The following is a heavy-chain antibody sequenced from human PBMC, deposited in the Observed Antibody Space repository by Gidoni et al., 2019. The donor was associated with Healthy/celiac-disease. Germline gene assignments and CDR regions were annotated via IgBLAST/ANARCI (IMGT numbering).Heavy chain of an antibody. CDR1: GFTFSSYA. V-gene: IGHV3-23*01. D-gene: IGHD7-27*01. CDR2: ISGSGGST. J-gene: IGHJ3*02. CDR3: AGGARTADWGLETDAFDI. Sequence: EVQLLESGGGLVQPGGSLRLSCAASGFTFSSYAMSWVRQAPGKGLEWVSAISGSGGSTYYADAVKGRFTISRDNSKNTLYLKMNSLRAEDTAVYYCAGGARTADWGLETDAFDIWGQGTMVTVSS.